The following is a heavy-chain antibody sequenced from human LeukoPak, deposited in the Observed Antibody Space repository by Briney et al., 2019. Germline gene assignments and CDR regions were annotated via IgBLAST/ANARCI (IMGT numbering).Heavy chain of an antibody. Sequence: SETLSLTCAVYGGSFSGYYRSWIRQPPGKGLEWIGEINHSGSTNYNPSLKKRVTISVDTSKNQFSLKLSSVTAADTAVYYCARVVQGFDDFEIWGQGTMVTVSS. D-gene: IGHD2-2*01. CDR3: ARVVQGFDDFEI. CDR1: GGSFSGYY. V-gene: IGHV4-34*01. J-gene: IGHJ3*02. CDR2: INHSGST.